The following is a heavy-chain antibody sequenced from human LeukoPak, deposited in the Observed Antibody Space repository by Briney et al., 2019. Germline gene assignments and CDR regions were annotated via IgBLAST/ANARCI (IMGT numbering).Heavy chain of an antibody. D-gene: IGHD3-16*01. CDR2: IYSGGST. V-gene: IGHV3-53*01. CDR1: GFTVSSNY. CDR3: ARSDGGYFDY. J-gene: IGHJ4*02. Sequence: PGGSLSFSCPASGFTVSSNYMSWVRQAPGKGLEWVSVIYSGGSTYYADSVKGRFTISRDNSKNTLYLQMNSLRAEDTAVYYCARSDGGYFDYWGQGTLVTVSS.